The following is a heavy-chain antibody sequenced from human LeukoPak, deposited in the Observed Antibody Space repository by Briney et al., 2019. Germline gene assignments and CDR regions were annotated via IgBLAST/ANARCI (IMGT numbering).Heavy chain of an antibody. J-gene: IGHJ3*02. Sequence: GGFLRLSCAASGFTFSSYAMSWVRQAPGKGLEWVSAISGSGGSTYYADSVKGRFTISRDNSKNTLYLQMNSLRAEDTAVYYCAKDIYYDSSGYVDAFDIWGQGTMVTVSS. D-gene: IGHD3-22*01. CDR1: GFTFSSYA. CDR2: ISGSGGST. CDR3: AKDIYYDSSGYVDAFDI. V-gene: IGHV3-23*01.